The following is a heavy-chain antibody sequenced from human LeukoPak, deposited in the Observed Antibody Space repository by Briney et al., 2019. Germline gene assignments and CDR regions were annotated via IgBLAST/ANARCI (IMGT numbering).Heavy chain of an antibody. Sequence: GGSLRLSCAASGFTFSSYGMHWVRQAPGKGLEWVAFIRYDGSNKYYADSVKGRFTISRDNSKNTLYLQMNSLRAEDTAVYYCARGYYYGSPRYLPSQLIWGQGTLVTVSS. CDR2: IRYDGSNK. CDR1: GFTFSSYG. J-gene: IGHJ4*02. V-gene: IGHV3-30*02. CDR3: ARGYYYGSPRYLPSQLI. D-gene: IGHD3-10*01.